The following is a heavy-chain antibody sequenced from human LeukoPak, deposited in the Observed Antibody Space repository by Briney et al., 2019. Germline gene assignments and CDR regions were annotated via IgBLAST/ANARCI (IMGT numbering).Heavy chain of an antibody. J-gene: IGHJ3*02. CDR3: AKEKVDYYGSGNAFDI. Sequence: PGGSLRLSCAASGFTFSSYGMHWVRQAPGKGLEWVAVISYDGSNKYYADSVKGRFTISRDNSKNTLYQQMNSLRAEDTAVYYCAKEKVDYYGSGNAFDIWGQGTMVTVSS. D-gene: IGHD3-10*01. V-gene: IGHV3-30*18. CDR1: GFTFSSYG. CDR2: ISYDGSNK.